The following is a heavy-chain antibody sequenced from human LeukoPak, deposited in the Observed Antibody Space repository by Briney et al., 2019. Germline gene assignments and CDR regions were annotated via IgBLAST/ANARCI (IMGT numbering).Heavy chain of an antibody. J-gene: IGHJ6*03. V-gene: IGHV3-48*04. CDR3: AREGIAAADIHYYYYMDV. D-gene: IGHD6-13*01. Sequence: GGSLRLSCAASGFTFSSYSMNWVRQAPGKGPEWVSYISSSGSTIYYADSVKGRFTISRDNAKNSLYLQMNSLRAEDTAVYYCAREGIAAADIHYYYYMDVWGKGTTVTISS. CDR2: ISSSGSTI. CDR1: GFTFSSYS.